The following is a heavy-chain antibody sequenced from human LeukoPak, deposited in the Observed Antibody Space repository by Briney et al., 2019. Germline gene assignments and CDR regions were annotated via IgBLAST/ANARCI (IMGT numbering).Heavy chain of an antibody. CDR1: GGSISSSSYY. D-gene: IGHD4-17*01. Sequence: SETLSLTCTVSGGSISSSSYYWGWIRQPPGKGLEWIGSIYYSGSTYYNPSLKSRVTISVDTSKNQFSLKLSSVTAADTAVYYCARLTVPFAYFGYWGQGTLVTVSS. J-gene: IGHJ4*02. CDR2: IYYSGST. V-gene: IGHV4-39*01. CDR3: ARLTVPFAYFGY.